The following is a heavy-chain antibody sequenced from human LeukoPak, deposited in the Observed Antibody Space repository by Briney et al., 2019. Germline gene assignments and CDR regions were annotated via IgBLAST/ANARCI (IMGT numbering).Heavy chain of an antibody. CDR2: INPNSGGT. CDR1: GYTPTELS. J-gene: IGHJ5*02. D-gene: IGHD5-18*01. V-gene: IGHV1-2*02. Sequence: ASVKVSCKVSGYTPTELSMHWVRQAPGQGLEWMGWINPNSGGTNYAQKFQGRVTMTRDTSISTAYMELSRLRSDDTAVYYCARDGYSYGYNWFDPWGQGTLVTVSS. CDR3: ARDGYSYGYNWFDP.